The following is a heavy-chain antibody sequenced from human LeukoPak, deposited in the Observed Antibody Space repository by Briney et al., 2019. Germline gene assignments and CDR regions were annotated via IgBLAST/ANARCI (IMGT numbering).Heavy chain of an antibody. D-gene: IGHD1-14*01. Sequence: GGSLRLSCAASGFTFNNYVMHWVRQVPGKGLEWVAVISYDGSNKYYADSVKGRFTISRDNSKNTLYLQMNSLRGEDTGVYYCARDLESEPGQGPDYWGQGTLVTVSS. CDR2: ISYDGSNK. CDR3: ARDLESEPGQGPDY. CDR1: GFTFNNYV. V-gene: IGHV3-30-3*01. J-gene: IGHJ4*02.